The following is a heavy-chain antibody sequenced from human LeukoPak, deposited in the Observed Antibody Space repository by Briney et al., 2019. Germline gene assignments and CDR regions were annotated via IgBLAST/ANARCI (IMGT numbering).Heavy chain of an antibody. V-gene: IGHV4-61*05. CDR3: ARRDSPFDL. CDR2: IYYSGST. D-gene: IGHD3-22*01. J-gene: IGHJ2*01. CDR1: GGSISGSSFY. Sequence: PSETLSLTRTVSGGSISGSSFYWGWIRQPPGKGLEWIGYIYYSGSTNYNPSLKSRVTISVDTSKKQFSLKVRSVTAADTAVYYCARRDSPFDLWGRGTLVTVS.